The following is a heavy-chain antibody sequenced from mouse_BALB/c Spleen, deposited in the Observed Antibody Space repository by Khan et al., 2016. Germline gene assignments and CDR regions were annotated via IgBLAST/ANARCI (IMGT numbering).Heavy chain of an antibody. J-gene: IGHJ2*01. V-gene: IGHV3-2*02. CDR2: ITYNGST. Sequence: EVQLQESGPGLVRPSQSLSLTCTVTGYSITSDYAWNWIRQFPGTKLEWMGNITYNGSTNYNPSLKSRTSITLDTSTTQSYLQLTSVTPDDTATYYCAVRGWYGYYFDSWGQGTTLTVSS. CDR3: AVRGWYGYYFDS. D-gene: IGHD2-10*02. CDR1: GYSITSDYA.